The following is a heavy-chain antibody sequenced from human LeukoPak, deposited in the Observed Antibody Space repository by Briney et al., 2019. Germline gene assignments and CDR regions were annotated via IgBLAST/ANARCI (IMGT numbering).Heavy chain of an antibody. Sequence: PSETLPLTCAVYGGSFSGYYWSWIRQPPGKGLEWIGEINHSGSTNYNPSLKSRVTISVDTSKNQFSLKLSSVTAADTAVYYCARWAWSGYYTGLDYWGQGTLVTVSS. CDR2: INHSGST. V-gene: IGHV4-34*01. J-gene: IGHJ4*02. CDR1: GGSFSGYY. CDR3: ARWAWSGYYTGLDY. D-gene: IGHD3-3*01.